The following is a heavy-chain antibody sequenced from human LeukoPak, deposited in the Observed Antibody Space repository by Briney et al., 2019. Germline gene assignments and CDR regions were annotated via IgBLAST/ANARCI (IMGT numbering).Heavy chain of an antibody. CDR1: GYTFTSYD. V-gene: IGHV1-8*01. CDR3: ARVSTRSGSHSYGSGISY. J-gene: IGHJ4*02. Sequence: GASVKVSCKASGYTFTSYDINWVRQATGQGLEWMGWMNPNSGNTGYAQKFQGRVTMTRNTSISTAYMELSSLRSEDTAVYYCARVSTRSGSHSYGSGISYWGQGTLVTVSS. D-gene: IGHD3-10*01. CDR2: MNPNSGNT.